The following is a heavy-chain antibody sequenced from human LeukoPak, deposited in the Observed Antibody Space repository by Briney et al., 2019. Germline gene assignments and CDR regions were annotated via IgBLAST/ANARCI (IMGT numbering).Heavy chain of an antibody. CDR3: ARDGGAHYYYYYYMDV. V-gene: IGHV3-30*02. J-gene: IGHJ6*03. Sequence: GGSLRLSCAASGFTFSSYAMSWVRQAPGKGLEWVSFIRYDGTQKYYADSVKGRFTISRDNSKNTLYLQMNSLRAEDTAVYYCARDGGAHYYYYYYMDVWGKGTTVTVSS. CDR2: IRYDGTQK. D-gene: IGHD3-16*01. CDR1: GFTFSSYA.